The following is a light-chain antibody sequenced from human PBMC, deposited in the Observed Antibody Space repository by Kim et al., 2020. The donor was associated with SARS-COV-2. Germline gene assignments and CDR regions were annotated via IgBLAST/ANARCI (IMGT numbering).Light chain of an antibody. CDR1: SSDVGGYNY. CDR3: CSYAGSYVV. V-gene: IGLV2-11*01. Sequence: PGQSVTISCNGTSSDVGGYNYVSWYQQHPGKAPKLMIYDVSKRPSGVPDRFSGSKSGNTASLTISGLQAEDEADYYCCSYAGSYVVFGGGTQLTVL. J-gene: IGLJ2*01. CDR2: DVS.